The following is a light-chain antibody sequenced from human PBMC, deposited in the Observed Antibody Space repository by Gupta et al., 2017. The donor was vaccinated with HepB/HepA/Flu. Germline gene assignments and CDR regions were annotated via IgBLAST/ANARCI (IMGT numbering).Light chain of an antibody. CDR1: PAISKW. Sequence: IQMTESPSTLSSSVGDRFSFPSQARPAISKWLARSHQKPVKAPKVLIFETSTLESGVPSRFSGSGSGTEFTLTINSLQPDDFATYYCQQYYLSPRTFGQGTKVE. CDR2: ETS. J-gene: IGKJ1*01. CDR3: QQYYLSPRT. V-gene: IGKV1-5*03.